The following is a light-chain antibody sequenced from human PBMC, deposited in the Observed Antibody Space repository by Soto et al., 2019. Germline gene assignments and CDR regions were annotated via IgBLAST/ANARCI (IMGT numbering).Light chain of an antibody. V-gene: IGLV2-23*01. Sequence: QSALTQPASVSGSPGQSITIFCTGTSSDVGNYNLVSWYQHHPGKAPKLMIFEGSKRPSGVSNRFSGSKSGNTASLTISGLQAEDEADYYCCSFPCSGTLVFGGGTKVTVL. CDR3: CSFPCSGTLV. CDR2: EGS. J-gene: IGLJ2*01. CDR1: SSDVGNYNL.